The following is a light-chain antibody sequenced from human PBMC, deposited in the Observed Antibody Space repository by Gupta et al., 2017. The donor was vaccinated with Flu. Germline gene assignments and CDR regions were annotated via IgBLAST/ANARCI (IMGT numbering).Light chain of an antibody. CDR2: YDS. Sequence: GQKARITCGGNNSGRTSGHWYQQPPDQAPVMVGYYDSGRPSGIFARFAGSYSAKTATLPNRRVAAGEEADDYYQEWETTSDHLVFGGGTKLTVL. CDR3: QEWETTSDHLV. V-gene: IGLV3-21*02. J-gene: IGLJ2*01. CDR1: NSGRTS.